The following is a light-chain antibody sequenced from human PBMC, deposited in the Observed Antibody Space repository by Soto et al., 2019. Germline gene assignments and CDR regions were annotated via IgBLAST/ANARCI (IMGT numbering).Light chain of an antibody. Sequence: DIQMTQSPSSLSASVGDRVTITCRASQSISIYLNWYQQTPGKAPKLLIYGASTLQSGVPSRFSGSGSGTDFTLTISSLQPEDFATYYCQQTSSPPWTFGQGTKVEIK. J-gene: IGKJ1*01. CDR2: GAS. V-gene: IGKV1-39*01. CDR3: QQTSSPPWT. CDR1: QSISIY.